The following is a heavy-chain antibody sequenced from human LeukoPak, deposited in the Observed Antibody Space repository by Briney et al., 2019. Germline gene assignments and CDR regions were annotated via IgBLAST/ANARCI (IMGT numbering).Heavy chain of an antibody. V-gene: IGHV3-53*01. Sequence: GGSLRLSWAASGFTVSSNYMNWVRQAPGKGLEWVSVIYSGGRMYYADSVKGRFTISRDNAKNSLYLQMNSLRAADTAVYYCAREYTVTTYYFDYWGQGTLVTVSS. J-gene: IGHJ4*02. CDR1: GFTVSSNY. D-gene: IGHD4-17*01. CDR3: AREYTVTTYYFDY. CDR2: IYSGGRM.